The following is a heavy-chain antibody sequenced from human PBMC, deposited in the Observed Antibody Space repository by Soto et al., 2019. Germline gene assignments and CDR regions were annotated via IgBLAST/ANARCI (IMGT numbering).Heavy chain of an antibody. V-gene: IGHV1-3*01. J-gene: IGHJ5*02. Sequence: ASVKVSCKASGYTFTGYYMHWVRQAPGQRLEWMGWINAGNGNTKYSQKFQGRVTITRDTSASTAYMELSSLRSEDTAVYYCARVYCSGGSCSLNPWGQGTLVTVSS. D-gene: IGHD2-15*01. CDR1: GYTFTGYY. CDR2: INAGNGNT. CDR3: ARVYCSGGSCSLNP.